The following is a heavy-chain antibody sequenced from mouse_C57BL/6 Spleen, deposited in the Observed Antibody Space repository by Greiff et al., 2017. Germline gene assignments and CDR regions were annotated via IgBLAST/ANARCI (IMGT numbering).Heavy chain of an antibody. CDR3: ARGATVVATNWYFDV. J-gene: IGHJ1*03. CDR2: IYPGSGST. CDR1: GYTFTSYW. Sequence: QVQLQQPGAELVKPGASVKMSCKASGYTFTSYWITWVKQRPGQGLEWIGDIYPGSGSTNYNEQFKSKATLTVDTSSSTAYMQLSSLTSEDSAVYFCARGATVVATNWYFDVWGTGTTVTVSS. D-gene: IGHD1-1*01. V-gene: IGHV1-55*01.